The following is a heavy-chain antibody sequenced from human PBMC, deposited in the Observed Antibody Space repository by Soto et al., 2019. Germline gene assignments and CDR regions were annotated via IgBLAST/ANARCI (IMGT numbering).Heavy chain of an antibody. CDR3: TRTGRLEPYYYDSSGTEADEAFDI. J-gene: IGHJ3*02. CDR1: GFTFSGSA. Sequence: GGSLRLSCAASGFTFSGSAMHWVRQAPGKGLEWVGRIRSKGNNYATAYAASVKGRFTISSDDSKNTAYLQMNSLKTEDTAVYYCTRTGRLEPYYYDSSGTEADEAFDIWGQGEMVTVAS. D-gene: IGHD3-22*01. V-gene: IGHV3-73*01. CDR2: IRSKGNNYAT.